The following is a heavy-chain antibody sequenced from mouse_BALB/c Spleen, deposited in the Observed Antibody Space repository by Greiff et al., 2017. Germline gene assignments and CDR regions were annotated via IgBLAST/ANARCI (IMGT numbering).Heavy chain of an antibody. Sequence: VQLQESGPELVRPGVSVKISCKGSSYTFTDYAMHWVKQSHAKSLEWIGVISTYYGNTNYNQKFKGKATMTVDKSSSTAYMELARLTSEDSAVYYCARGTPRGAMDYWGQGTSVTVSS. D-gene: IGHD3-3*01. CDR3: ARGTPRGAMDY. V-gene: IGHV1-67*01. CDR1: SYTFTDYA. CDR2: ISTYYGNT. J-gene: IGHJ4*01.